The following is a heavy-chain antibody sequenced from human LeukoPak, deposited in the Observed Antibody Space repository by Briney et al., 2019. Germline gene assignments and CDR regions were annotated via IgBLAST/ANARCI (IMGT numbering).Heavy chain of an antibody. V-gene: IGHV4-34*01. CDR1: GGSFSAYY. CDR3: ARVSRLWWARDI. D-gene: IGHD2-21*01. J-gene: IGHJ3*02. CDR2: INHSGST. Sequence: SETLSLACAVYGGSFSAYYWSWIRQPPGKGLEWIGEINHSGSTNYNPSLKSRVNISVDTSKNQFSLKLSSVTAADTAVYYCARVSRLWWARDIWGQGTMVTVSS.